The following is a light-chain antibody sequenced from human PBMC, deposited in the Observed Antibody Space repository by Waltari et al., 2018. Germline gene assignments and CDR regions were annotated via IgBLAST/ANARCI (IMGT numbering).Light chain of an antibody. CDR1: VLEEHF. CDR3: LSGDDDNWV. CDR2: EDN. Sequence: SYELTQLPSLSVSPGQTARITCSGDVLEEHFVDWYQHKPGQAPKLLIYEDNKRVPGTPERVSGATSGNTATLIISRVLSEDEADYYCLSGDDDNWVFGGGTKLTVL. J-gene: IGLJ3*02. V-gene: IGLV3-22*01.